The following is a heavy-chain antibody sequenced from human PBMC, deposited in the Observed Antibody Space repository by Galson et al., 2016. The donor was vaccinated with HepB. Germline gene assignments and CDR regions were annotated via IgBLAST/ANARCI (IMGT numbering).Heavy chain of an antibody. D-gene: IGHD6-19*01. J-gene: IGHJ4*02. CDR3: AKEALTGGWFNY. Sequence: SLRLSCAASGLTFSNYAMTWVRQAPGKGLEWVSSISGDTTTTYYADSVKGRFTISRDDSKSTLYLQMNSLRAEDTAVYYCAKEALTGGWFNYWGQGTLLTVSS. CDR2: ISGDTTTT. CDR1: GLTFSNYA. V-gene: IGHV3-23*01.